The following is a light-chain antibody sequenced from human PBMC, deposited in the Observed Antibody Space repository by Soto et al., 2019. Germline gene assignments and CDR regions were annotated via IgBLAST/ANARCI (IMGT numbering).Light chain of an antibody. CDR2: GAS. V-gene: IGKV3-20*01. J-gene: IGKJ1*01. CDR1: QSISSNF. CDR3: QQYVTSSPRT. Sequence: EIVLTQSPGTLSLSPGEGATLSCRAIQSISSNFLAWYQQKRGQAPRLLIHGASNRATGIPDRFSGSGSGTDFTLTITRLEPEDFAVYYCQQYVTSSPRTFGQGTKVDIK.